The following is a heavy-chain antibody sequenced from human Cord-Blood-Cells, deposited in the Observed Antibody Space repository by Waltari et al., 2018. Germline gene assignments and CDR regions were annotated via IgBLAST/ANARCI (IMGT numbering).Heavy chain of an antibody. D-gene: IGHD7-27*01. CDR2: IRYDGSNK. J-gene: IGHJ3*02. CDR1: GFTFSRYG. Sequence: QVQLVESGGGVVQPGGSLRLSCAASGFTFSRYGMHWVRQAPGKGLEWVAFIRYDGSNKYYADSVKGRFTISRDNSKNTLYLQMNSLRAEDTAVYYCAKAETGGCDAFDIWGQGTMVTVSS. V-gene: IGHV3-30*02. CDR3: AKAETGGCDAFDI.